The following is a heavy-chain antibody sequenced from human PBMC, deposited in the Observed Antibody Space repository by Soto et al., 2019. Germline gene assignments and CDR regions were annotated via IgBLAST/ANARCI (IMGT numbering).Heavy chain of an antibody. J-gene: IGHJ4*02. Sequence: QVQLEQSGAEVKKPGASVKVSCKASGYTFTTYYIHWVRQAPGQGLEWMGIINPSGGNITYAQKFQGRVTMTRDTSTSTVYMELSSLRSEDTAVYYCGRDGGYQRFDYWGQGALVTVSP. CDR1: GYTFTTYY. V-gene: IGHV1-46*03. CDR2: INPSGGNI. D-gene: IGHD2-2*01. CDR3: GRDGGYQRFDY.